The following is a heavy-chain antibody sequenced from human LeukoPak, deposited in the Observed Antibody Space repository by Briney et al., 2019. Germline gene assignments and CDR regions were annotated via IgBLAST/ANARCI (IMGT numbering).Heavy chain of an antibody. D-gene: IGHD6-25*01. CDR2: ISDIGSI. J-gene: IGHJ2*01. V-gene: IGHV4-59*12. CDR1: GGSISSYY. CDR3: ARVSASSDIYSFWYFDL. Sequence: SETLSLTCTVSGGSISSYYWSWIRQPPGKGLEWIAYISDIGSINYNPSLKSRVTISLDTSKNQFSLKLSSVTAADTAVYYCARVSASSDIYSFWYFDLWGRGTLVTVSS.